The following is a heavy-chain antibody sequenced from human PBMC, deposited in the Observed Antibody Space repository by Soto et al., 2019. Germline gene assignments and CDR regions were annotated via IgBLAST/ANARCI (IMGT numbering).Heavy chain of an antibody. J-gene: IGHJ6*02. Sequence: PGGSLRLSCAASGFTFSDYYMTWIRQAPGKGLEWVSYISKSGTSIHYADSVKGRFTISRDNANNSLYLQMNSLRAEDTAVYYCASGYSYGLYFYYGMDVWGLGTTVTVYS. CDR3: ASGYSYGLYFYYGMDV. V-gene: IGHV3-11*01. CDR2: ISKSGTSI. CDR1: GFTFSDYY. D-gene: IGHD5-18*01.